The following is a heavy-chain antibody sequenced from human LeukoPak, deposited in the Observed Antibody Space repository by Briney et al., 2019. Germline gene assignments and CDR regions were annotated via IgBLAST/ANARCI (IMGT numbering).Heavy chain of an antibody. Sequence: GGSLRLSCAASGFTFSSYSMNWVRQAPGKGLEWVSSISSSSSHIYYADSVKGRFTISRDNAKNSLYLQMNSLRAEDTAVYYCAREEGSSWYYWGQGTLVTVSS. CDR3: AREEGSSWYY. V-gene: IGHV3-21*01. CDR1: GFTFSSYS. CDR2: ISSSSSHI. D-gene: IGHD6-13*01. J-gene: IGHJ4*02.